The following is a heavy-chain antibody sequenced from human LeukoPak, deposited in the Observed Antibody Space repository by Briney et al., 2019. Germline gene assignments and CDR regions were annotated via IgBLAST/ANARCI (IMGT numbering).Heavy chain of an antibody. Sequence: GGSLRLSCAASGFTFSSYGMSWVRQAPGKGLEWVSGISGSGGSTKYADSVKGRFTISRDNSKNTLYLQMNSLRAEDTAVYYCARGYSYGHDAFDIWGQGTMVTVSS. J-gene: IGHJ3*02. CDR3: ARGYSYGHDAFDI. CDR2: ISGSGGST. CDR1: GFTFSSYG. D-gene: IGHD5-18*01. V-gene: IGHV3-23*01.